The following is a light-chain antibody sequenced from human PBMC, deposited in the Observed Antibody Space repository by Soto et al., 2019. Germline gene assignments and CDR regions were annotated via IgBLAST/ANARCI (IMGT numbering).Light chain of an antibody. CDR1: RSISVW. CDR2: ATS. J-gene: IGKJ3*01. V-gene: IGKV1-5*01. CDR3: QQRET. Sequence: DIQMTQSPSTLSASVGDRVTITCRASRSISVWLAWYQQKPGKAPNLLIFATSTLQSGVPSRFSGSGSGTDFTLTISSLQPEDFATYYCQQRETFGPGTKVDIK.